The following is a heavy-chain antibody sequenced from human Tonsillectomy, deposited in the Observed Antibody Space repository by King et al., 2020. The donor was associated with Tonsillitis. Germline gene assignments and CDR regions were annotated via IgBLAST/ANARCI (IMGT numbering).Heavy chain of an antibody. CDR2: ISGSSYST. CDR1: GFTFSSYA. J-gene: IGHJ4*02. CDR3: AKLPHSSGWSSPFDY. D-gene: IGHD6-19*01. V-gene: IGHV3-23*04. Sequence: VQLVESGGGLVQPGGSLRLSCAASGFTFSSYAMGWVRQAPGKGLEWVSTISGSSYSTYYPDSVKGRFTISRDNSNHTLYLQMHSLRPEDTAIYYCAKLPHSSGWSSPFDYWGQGTLVTVSS.